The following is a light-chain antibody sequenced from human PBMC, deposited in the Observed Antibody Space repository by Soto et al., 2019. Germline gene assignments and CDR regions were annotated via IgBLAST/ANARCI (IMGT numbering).Light chain of an antibody. Sequence: QSVLTQPASVSGSPGQSITISCTGTSSDVGGYNYVSWYQHRPGKAPKLMIYDVSNRPPGVSNRFSGSKSGNTASLTISGLQAEDEADYYCSSYTSISTYVFGTGTKLTVL. CDR3: SSYTSISTYV. CDR2: DVS. J-gene: IGLJ1*01. V-gene: IGLV2-14*03. CDR1: SSDVGGYNY.